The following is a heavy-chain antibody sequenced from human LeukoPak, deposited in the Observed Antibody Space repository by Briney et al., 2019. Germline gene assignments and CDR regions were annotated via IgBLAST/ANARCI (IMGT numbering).Heavy chain of an antibody. Sequence: GGSLRLSCAASGFTVSSNYMSWVRQAPGKGLEWVSAISGSGGSTYYADSVKGRFTISRDNSKNTLYLQMNSLRAEDTAVYYCVTPYYYDSSGYYFGPDYWGQGTLVTVSS. J-gene: IGHJ4*02. CDR3: VTPYYYDSSGYYFGPDY. V-gene: IGHV3-23*01. CDR2: ISGSGGST. D-gene: IGHD3-22*01. CDR1: GFTVSSNY.